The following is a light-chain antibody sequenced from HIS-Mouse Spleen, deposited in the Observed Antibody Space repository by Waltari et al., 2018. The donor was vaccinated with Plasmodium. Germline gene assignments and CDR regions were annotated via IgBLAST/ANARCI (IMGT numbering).Light chain of an antibody. J-gene: IGKJ4*01. Sequence: EIVLTQSPATLSLSPGERATLSCRASQSVSSYLAWYQQKPGQAPRLLIYDASNRATCIPARCSGSGSGTDFTLTISSLEPEDFAVYYCQQRSNWPSLTFGGGTKVEIK. V-gene: IGKV3-11*01. CDR1: QSVSSY. CDR3: QQRSNWPSLT. CDR2: DAS.